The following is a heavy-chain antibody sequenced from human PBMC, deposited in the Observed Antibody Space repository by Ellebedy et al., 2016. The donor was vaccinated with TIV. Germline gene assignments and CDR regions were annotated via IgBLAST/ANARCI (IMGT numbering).Heavy chain of an antibody. V-gene: IGHV3-23*01. J-gene: IGHJ4*02. CDR3: ACSQDPNNWFRFDY. CDR2: ISGSGATI. CDR1: GFTFSNYG. Sequence: GGSLRLSXAASGFTFSNYGISWVRQAPGKGLEWVSGISGSGATIDYAESLRGRFTISRDNSKDTLYLDMINLRGDDTAVYYCACSQDPNNWFRFDYWGRGTLVTVSS. D-gene: IGHD2-15*01.